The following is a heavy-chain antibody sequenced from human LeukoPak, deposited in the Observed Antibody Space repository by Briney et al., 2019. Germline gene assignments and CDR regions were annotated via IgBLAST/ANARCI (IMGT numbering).Heavy chain of an antibody. D-gene: IGHD3-22*01. J-gene: IGHJ6*03. CDR2: INPNSGGT. CDR1: GYTFTDYY. V-gene: IGHV1-2*02. Sequence: ASVKVSCKASGYTFTDYYIQWVRQAPGQGLEWMGWINPNSGGTNYAQKFQGRVTMTRDTSISTAYMELSRLRSDDTAVYYCARDSSGAVWGPYYYYYYLDVWGKGTTVTVSS. CDR3: ARDSSGAVWGPYYYYYYLDV.